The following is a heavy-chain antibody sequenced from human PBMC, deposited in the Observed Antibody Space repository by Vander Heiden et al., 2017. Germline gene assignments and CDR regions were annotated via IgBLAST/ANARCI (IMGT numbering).Heavy chain of an antibody. CDR3: AKTGAARPDYYYGMDV. J-gene: IGHJ6*02. CDR1: GFTFSSDA. CDR2: ISGSGGST. V-gene: IGHV3-23*01. Sequence: EVQLLESGGGLVQPGGSLRLSCAASGFTFSSDAMSWVRQARGKGLEWVSAISGSGGSTYYADSVKGRFTISRDNSKNTLYLQMNSLRAEDTAVYYCAKTGAARPDYYYGMDVWGQGTTVTVSS. D-gene: IGHD6-6*01.